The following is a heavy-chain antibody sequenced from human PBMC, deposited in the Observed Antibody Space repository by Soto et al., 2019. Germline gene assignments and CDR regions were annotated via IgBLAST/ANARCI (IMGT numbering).Heavy chain of an antibody. J-gene: IGHJ6*02. CDR2: IYHSGST. CDR3: ARVDYSNYKSYYYGMDV. D-gene: IGHD4-4*01. Sequence: PSETLSLTCAVSGGSISSGGYSWSWIRQPPGKGLEWIGYIYHSGSTYYNPSLKSRVTISVDRSKNQFSLKLSSVTAADTAVYYCARVDYSNYKSYYYGMDVWGQGTTVTVSS. CDR1: GGSISSGGYS. V-gene: IGHV4-30-2*01.